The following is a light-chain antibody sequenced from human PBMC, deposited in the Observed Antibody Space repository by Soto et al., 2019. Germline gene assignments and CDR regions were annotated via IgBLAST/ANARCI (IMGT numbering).Light chain of an antibody. Sequence: QSALTQPASVSGSPGQSITISCTGTSSDVGGYNLVSWYQQYPDKAPKLIIFDVNPRPSGVSNRFSGSKSGNTASLTISGLQAEDEADSYCSSYKSSSTLPYVFGTGTKLTVI. CDR2: DVN. J-gene: IGLJ1*01. CDR1: SSDVGGYNL. CDR3: SSYKSSSTLPYV. V-gene: IGLV2-14*01.